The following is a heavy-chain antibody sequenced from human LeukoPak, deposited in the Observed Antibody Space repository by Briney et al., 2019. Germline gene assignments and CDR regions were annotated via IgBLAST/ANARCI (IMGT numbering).Heavy chain of an antibody. Sequence: SETLSLTCAVYGGSFSDYSWSWIRQPPGKGLEWIGEINHSGSTHYNPSLKSRVAISVDTSKNQFSLRLSSVSAADTSFYYCASTTLFMKVVAIPFDNWGQGTLVTVSS. D-gene: IGHD3-22*01. CDR2: INHSGST. CDR1: GGSFSDYS. J-gene: IGHJ4*02. CDR3: ASTTLFMKVVAIPFDN. V-gene: IGHV4-34*01.